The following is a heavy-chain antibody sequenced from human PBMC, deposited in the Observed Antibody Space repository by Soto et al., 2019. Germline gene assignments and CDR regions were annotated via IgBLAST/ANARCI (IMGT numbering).Heavy chain of an antibody. J-gene: IGHJ4*02. CDR1: GYSFTSYW. Sequence: PGESLKISCKGSGYSFTSYWISWVRQMPGKGLEWVGRIDPSDSYNNYSPSFQGHVTISADKSISTAYLQWSSLKASDTAMYYCARILTNWKRGYYFDYWGQGTLVTV. D-gene: IGHD1-20*01. CDR2: IDPSDSYN. CDR3: ARILTNWKRGYYFDY. V-gene: IGHV5-10-1*01.